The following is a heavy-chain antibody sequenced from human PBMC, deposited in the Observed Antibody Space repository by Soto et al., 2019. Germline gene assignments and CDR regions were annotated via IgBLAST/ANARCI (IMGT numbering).Heavy chain of an antibody. CDR3: VKRGRNWGAFDF. J-gene: IGHJ3*01. CDR2: IGGTDGDSDGVP. Sequence: VQLLESGGDLVQPGGSLRLSCVASGFILNNYAMSWVRQAQGKGLEWLSTIGGTDGDSDGVPWYEDSVKGRFTISRDSSANTLFLHMYNLRAEDSALYYCVKRGRNWGAFDFWGQGTTVVVSS. D-gene: IGHD7-27*01. V-gene: IGHV3-23*01. CDR1: GFILNNYA.